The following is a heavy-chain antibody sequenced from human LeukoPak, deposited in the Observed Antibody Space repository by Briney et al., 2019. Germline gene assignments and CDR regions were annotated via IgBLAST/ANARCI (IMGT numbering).Heavy chain of an antibody. CDR3: ARGDSSSILINDAFDF. CDR1: GFTFSSYE. CDR2: ISSSSSTI. V-gene: IGHV3-48*03. D-gene: IGHD2-21*01. Sequence: GGSLRLSCAASGFTFSSYEMNWIRQAPGKGREWVAYISSSSSTIYYADSVKGRFTISRDNAKNSLSLQLSSLSGEDTALYYCARGDSSSILINDAFDFWGQGTMVTVSS. J-gene: IGHJ3*01.